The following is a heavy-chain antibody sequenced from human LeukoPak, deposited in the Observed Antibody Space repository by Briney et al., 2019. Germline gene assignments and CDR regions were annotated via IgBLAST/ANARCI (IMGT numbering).Heavy chain of an antibody. V-gene: IGHV3-23*01. CDR3: AKDLWCIAVAGIPHNVY. CDR1: GFTFSSYA. D-gene: IGHD6-19*01. CDR2: ISGSGGST. Sequence: GGSLRLSCAASGFTFSSYAMSWVRQAPGKGLEWVSAISGSGGSTYYADSVKGRFTISRDNSKNTLYLKMNSQRAEDTAVYYCAKDLWCIAVAGIPHNVYWGQGTLVTVSS. J-gene: IGHJ4*02.